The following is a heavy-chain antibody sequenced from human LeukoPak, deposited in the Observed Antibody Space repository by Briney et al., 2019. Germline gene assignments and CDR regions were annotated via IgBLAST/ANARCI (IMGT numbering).Heavy chain of an antibody. V-gene: IGHV3-21*01. Sequence: GGSLRLSCAASGFTFSSYGMHWVRQAPGKGLEWVSSISSSSSYIYYADSVKGRFTISRDNAKNSLYLQMNSLRAEDTAVYYCARGGEATVTTSYYYYYYMDVWGKGTTVTVSS. J-gene: IGHJ6*03. CDR3: ARGGEATVTTSYYYYYYMDV. CDR1: GFTFSSYG. D-gene: IGHD4-11*01. CDR2: ISSSSSYI.